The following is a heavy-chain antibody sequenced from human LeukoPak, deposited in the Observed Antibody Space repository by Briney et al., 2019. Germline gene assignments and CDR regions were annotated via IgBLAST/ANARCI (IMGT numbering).Heavy chain of an antibody. J-gene: IGHJ4*02. Sequence: QPGGSLRLSCAASGFPFSSYAMSWVRQAPGKGLEWVSAISGSGGSTYYAASVKGRFTISRDNSKNTLNLQMNSLRAEDTAVYYCAKDLDDSGIDPVFDYWGQGTLVTVSS. CDR3: AKDLDDSGIDPVFDY. V-gene: IGHV3-23*01. CDR1: GFPFSSYA. D-gene: IGHD3-10*01. CDR2: ISGSGGST.